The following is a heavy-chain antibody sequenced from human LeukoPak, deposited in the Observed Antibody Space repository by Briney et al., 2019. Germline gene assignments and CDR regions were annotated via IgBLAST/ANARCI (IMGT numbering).Heavy chain of an antibody. J-gene: IGHJ3*02. D-gene: IGHD3-22*01. Sequence: PPGGSLRLSCAASGFTFSSYWMHWVRQAPGKGLVWVSRINSDGSSTSYADSVKGRFTISRDNSKNTLYLQMNSLRAEDTAVYYCAKDLDSDAFDIWGQGTMVTVSS. CDR1: GFTFSSYW. CDR2: INSDGSST. V-gene: IGHV3-74*01. CDR3: AKDLDSDAFDI.